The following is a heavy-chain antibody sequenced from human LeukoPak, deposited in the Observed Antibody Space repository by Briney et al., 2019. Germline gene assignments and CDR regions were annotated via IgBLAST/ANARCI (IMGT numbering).Heavy chain of an antibody. Sequence: ASVKVSCKASGYTFTGYYMHWVRQAPGQGLEWMGWINPNSGGTNYAQKFQGRVTMTRDTSISTAYMELSRLRSDDTAVYYCARSRPGWELYYWSQGTLVIVSS. CDR3: ARSRPGWELYY. D-gene: IGHD1-26*01. J-gene: IGHJ4*02. CDR2: INPNSGGT. V-gene: IGHV1-2*02. CDR1: GYTFTGYY.